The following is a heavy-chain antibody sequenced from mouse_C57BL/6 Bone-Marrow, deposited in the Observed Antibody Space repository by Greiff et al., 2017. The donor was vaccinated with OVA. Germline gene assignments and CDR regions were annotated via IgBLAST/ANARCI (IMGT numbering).Heavy chain of an antibody. CDR1: GYTFTSYW. CDR3: ARFITTVGGFDY. Sequence: VQLQQPGAELVKPGASVKLSCKASGYTFTSYWMQWVKQRPGQGLEWIGEIDPSDSYTNYNQKFKGKATLTVDTSSSTAYMQLSSLTSEDSAVYYCARFITTVGGFDYWGQGTTLTVSS. J-gene: IGHJ2*01. CDR2: IDPSDSYT. D-gene: IGHD1-1*01. V-gene: IGHV1-50*01.